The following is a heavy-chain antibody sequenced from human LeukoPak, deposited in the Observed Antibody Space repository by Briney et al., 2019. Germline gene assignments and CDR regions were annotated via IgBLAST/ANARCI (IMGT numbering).Heavy chain of an antibody. Sequence: PGGSLRLSCAASGFTVSSNYMSWVRQAPGKGLEWVSVIYSGGSTYYADSVKGRFTISRDNSKNTLYLQMNSLRAEDTAVYYCAKLPVVVVAAHNWFDPWGQGTLVTVSS. CDR3: AKLPVVVVAAHNWFDP. CDR2: IYSGGST. J-gene: IGHJ5*02. V-gene: IGHV3-53*01. CDR1: GFTVSSNY. D-gene: IGHD2-15*01.